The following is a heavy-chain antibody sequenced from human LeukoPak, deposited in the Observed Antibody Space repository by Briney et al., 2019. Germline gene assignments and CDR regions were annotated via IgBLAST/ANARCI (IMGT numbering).Heavy chain of an antibody. CDR2: ISSSSSYI. Sequence: PGGSLRLSCAASGFTVDTTYMTWVRQAPGKGLEWVSSISSSSSYIYYADSVKGRFTISRDNAKNSLYLQMNSLRAEDTAVYYCARVEAAADFDYWGQGTLVTVSS. J-gene: IGHJ4*02. CDR3: ARVEAAADFDY. V-gene: IGHV3-21*01. CDR1: GFTVDTTY. D-gene: IGHD6-13*01.